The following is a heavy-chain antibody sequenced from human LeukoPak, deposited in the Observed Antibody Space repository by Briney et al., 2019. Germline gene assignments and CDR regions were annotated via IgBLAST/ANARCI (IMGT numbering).Heavy chain of an antibody. D-gene: IGHD1-1*01. CDR1: GFTFRSYW. Sequence: GGSLRLSCAASGFTFRSYWMTWVRQAPGEGLEWVANIKQDGSEKYYVDSVKGRFTISRDDAKNSLYLQMNSLRAEDTAVYYCVRDFSLTRLERPFDYWGQGTLVTVSS. CDR2: IKQDGSEK. CDR3: VRDFSLTRLERPFDY. J-gene: IGHJ4*02. V-gene: IGHV3-7*01.